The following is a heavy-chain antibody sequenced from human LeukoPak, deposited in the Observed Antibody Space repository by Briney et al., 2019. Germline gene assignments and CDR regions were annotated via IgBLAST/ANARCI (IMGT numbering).Heavy chain of an antibody. J-gene: IGHJ3*02. CDR2: IIPVLNIT. CDR1: GGTFSTSA. CDR3: ARGLLTARARDAFDI. V-gene: IGHV1-69*04. Sequence: SVKVSCKTSGGTFSTSAITWVRQAPGQGLEWMGRIIPVLNITTYAQRFQGRVTITADTSTSTVYMELSSLRSEETAVYYCARGLLTARARDAFDIWGQGTMVTVSS. D-gene: IGHD7-27*01.